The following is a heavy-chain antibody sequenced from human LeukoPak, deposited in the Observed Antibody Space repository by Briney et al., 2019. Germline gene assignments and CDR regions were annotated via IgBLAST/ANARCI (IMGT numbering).Heavy chain of an antibody. CDR1: GFTFSHYG. V-gene: IGHV3-33*01. CDR2: IWSDGSNK. Sequence: PGRSLRLSCAASGFTFSHYGMHWVRQAPGKGLEWVAVIWSDGSNKFYADSVRGRFTISRDDVGKTVYLQMDSLTAEDTAVYYCARDAQRGFDYSNSLQYWGQGTLVTVSS. D-gene: IGHD4-11*01. CDR3: ARDAQRGFDYSNSLQY. J-gene: IGHJ4*02.